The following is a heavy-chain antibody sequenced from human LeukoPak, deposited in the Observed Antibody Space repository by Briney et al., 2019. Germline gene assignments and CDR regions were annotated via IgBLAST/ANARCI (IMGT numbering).Heavy chain of an antibody. J-gene: IGHJ5*02. V-gene: IGHV3-7*05. CDR3: ARCKTWFGNLA. CDR2: IKQDGSEE. Sequence: GGSLRLSCAASGFTFSNYWMSWVRQAPGKGLEWVANIKQDGSEEVYVDSLKGRFTISRDNAKNSLFLQMNTLRAEDTAVYYCARCKTWFGNLAWGQGTLVTVSS. D-gene: IGHD3-10*01. CDR1: GFTFSNYW.